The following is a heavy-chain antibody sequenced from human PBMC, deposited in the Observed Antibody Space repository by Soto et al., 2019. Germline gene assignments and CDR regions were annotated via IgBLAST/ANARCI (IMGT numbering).Heavy chain of an antibody. V-gene: IGHV6-1*01. CDR3: ARVRGYSGYDDAFDI. J-gene: IGHJ3*02. CDR1: GDSVSSNSAA. D-gene: IGHD5-12*01. Sequence: QSQTLSLTYAISGDSVSSNSAAWNWIRQSPSRGLEWLGRTYYRSKWYNDYVVSVKSRITINPDTSKNQFSLQLNSVTPEDTAVYYCARVRGYSGYDDAFDIWGQGTMVTVSS. CDR2: TYYRSKWYN.